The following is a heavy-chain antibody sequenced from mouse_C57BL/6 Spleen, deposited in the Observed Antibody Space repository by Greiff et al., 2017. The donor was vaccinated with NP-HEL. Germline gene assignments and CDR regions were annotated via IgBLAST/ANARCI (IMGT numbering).Heavy chain of an antibody. D-gene: IGHD2-4*01. CDR3: ATSYYDYAGYYAMDY. CDR1: GYTFTSYW. J-gene: IGHJ4*01. V-gene: IGHV1-53*01. Sequence: QVQLQQPGTELVKPGASVKLSCKASGYTFTSYWMHWVTQRPGQGLEWIGNINPSNGGTNYNEKFKSKATLTVDKSSSTAYMQLSSLTSEDSAVYYCATSYYDYAGYYAMDYWGQGTSVTVSS. CDR2: INPSNGGT.